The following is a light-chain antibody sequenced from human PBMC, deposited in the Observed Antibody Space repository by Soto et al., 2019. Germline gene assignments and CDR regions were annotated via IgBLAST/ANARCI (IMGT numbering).Light chain of an antibody. CDR3: SAYAGSNTFV. Sequence: QSALTQPPSASGSPGQSVTISCTGTSRDVGGYYFVSWYQQHPGKAPKLIIYEVTKRPSGVPDRFSASRSGNTASLTVSGLQTEDEADYYYSAYAGSNTFVFGTGTKVTVL. CDR1: SRDVGGYYF. V-gene: IGLV2-8*01. CDR2: EVT. J-gene: IGLJ1*01.